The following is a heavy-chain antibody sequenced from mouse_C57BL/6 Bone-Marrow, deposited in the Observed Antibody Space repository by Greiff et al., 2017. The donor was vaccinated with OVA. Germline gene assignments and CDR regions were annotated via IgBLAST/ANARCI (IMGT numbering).Heavy chain of an antibody. D-gene: IGHD1-1*01. CDR3: VRYYFDY. V-gene: IGHV14-4*01. Sequence: EVQLQQSGAALVRPGASVKLSCTASGFNIKDDYMHWVKQRPEQGLEWIGWIDPENGDTEYASKFQGKATITADTSSNTAYLQLSSLTSEDTAVYYCVRYYFDYWGQGTTLTVSS. J-gene: IGHJ2*01. CDR1: GFNIKDDY. CDR2: IDPENGDT.